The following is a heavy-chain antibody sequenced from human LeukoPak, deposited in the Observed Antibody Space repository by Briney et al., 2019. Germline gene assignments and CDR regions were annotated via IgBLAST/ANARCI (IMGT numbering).Heavy chain of an antibody. Sequence: GGSLRLSCAASGFTFSSYAMSWVRQAPGKGLEWVSAISGSGGSTYYADSVKGRFTISRDNSKNTLYLQMNSLRAEDTAVYYCVKGRYSYYYGMDVWGQGTTVTVSS. J-gene: IGHJ6*02. V-gene: IGHV3-23*01. CDR2: ISGSGGST. CDR3: VKGRYSYYYGMDV. CDR1: GFTFSSYA.